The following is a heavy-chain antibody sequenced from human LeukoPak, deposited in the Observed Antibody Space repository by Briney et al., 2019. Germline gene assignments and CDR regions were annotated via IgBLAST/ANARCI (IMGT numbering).Heavy chain of an antibody. CDR1: GGSISSYY. D-gene: IGHD4-23*01. V-gene: IGHV4-4*07. J-gene: IGHJ4*02. CDR2: VYTTGST. Sequence: PSETLSLTCTVSGGSISSYYWSWIRQAAGKGLEWIGRVYTTGSTNYNPCLKSRVTISVDTSKNQFSLKLSSVTAADTAVYYCARDRGDYGGPDHWGRGTLVTASS. CDR3: ARDRGDYGGPDH.